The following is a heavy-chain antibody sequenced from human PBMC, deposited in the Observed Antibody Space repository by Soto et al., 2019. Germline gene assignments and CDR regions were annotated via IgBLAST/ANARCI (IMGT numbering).Heavy chain of an antibody. V-gene: IGHV3-23*01. Sequence: GGSLRLSCAASGFTFSSYAMSWVRQAPGKGLEWVSAISGSGGSTYYADSVKGRFTISRDNSKNTLYLQMNSLRAEDTAVYYCAKDRRARGVDYYYGMDVWGQGTTVTVSS. D-gene: IGHD3-10*01. CDR3: AKDRRARGVDYYYGMDV. CDR2: ISGSGGST. CDR1: GFTFSSYA. J-gene: IGHJ6*02.